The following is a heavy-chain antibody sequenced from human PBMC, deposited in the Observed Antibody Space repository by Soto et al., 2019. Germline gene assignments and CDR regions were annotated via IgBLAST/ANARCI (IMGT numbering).Heavy chain of an antibody. CDR3: ARASRGGLQHDAFDI. Sequence: EVQLVESGGGLVQPGGSLRLSCAASGFIFSDHYMDWVRQAPGKGLEWVGRSRDKGNSYTTEYAASVKGRFTISRDDSKNSLFLQMNSLQTEDTAVYYCARASRGGLQHDAFDIWGQGTVVTVSS. D-gene: IGHD1-1*01. CDR1: GFIFSDHY. V-gene: IGHV3-72*01. J-gene: IGHJ3*02. CDR2: SRDKGNSYTT.